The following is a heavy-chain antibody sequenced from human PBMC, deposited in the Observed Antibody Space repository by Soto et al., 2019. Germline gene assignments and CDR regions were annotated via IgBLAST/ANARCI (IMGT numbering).Heavy chain of an antibody. V-gene: IGHV3-23*01. J-gene: IGHJ4*02. Sequence: PGGSLRLSCAASGFTFSSYAMSWVRPAPGKGLEWVSAIRASGGSTYYADSVKGRFTISRDNSKNTLYLQMNSLRAEDTAVYYCAKDPRYSYGPPVHWGQGTLVTVSS. CDR3: AKDPRYSYGPPVH. CDR2: IRASGGST. D-gene: IGHD5-18*01. CDR1: GFTFSSYA.